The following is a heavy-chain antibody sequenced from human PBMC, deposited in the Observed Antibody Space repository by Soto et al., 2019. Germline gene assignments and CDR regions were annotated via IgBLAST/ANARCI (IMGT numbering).Heavy chain of an antibody. J-gene: IGHJ4*02. V-gene: IGHV6-1*01. CDR3: AREETPSPVVVPTRAFDS. CDR1: VDRVSSNSAA. CDR2: TYYRSKWFN. D-gene: IGHD2-15*01. Sequence: LSQTLSLTCVSSVDRVSSNSAAWSLISQSPSRGLEWLGRTYYRSKWFNDYALSVKSRLTINVDTSRNQFSLQLDSVTPEDTAVYYCAREETPSPVVVPTRAFDSWGQGTLFTVFS.